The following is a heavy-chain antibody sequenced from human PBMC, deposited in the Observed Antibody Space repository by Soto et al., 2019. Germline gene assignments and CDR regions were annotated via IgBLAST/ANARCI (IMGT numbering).Heavy chain of an antibody. Sequence: GASVKVSCKASGYTFTSYDINWVRQATGQGLEWMGWMNPNSGNTGYAQKFQGRVTMTRNTSISTAYMELSSLRSEDTAVYYCARGLSSITMARRRRYYYYMDVWGKGTTVTVSS. CDR3: ARGLSSITMARRRRYYYYMDV. J-gene: IGHJ6*03. CDR2: MNPNSGNT. CDR1: GYTFTSYD. V-gene: IGHV1-8*01. D-gene: IGHD3-10*01.